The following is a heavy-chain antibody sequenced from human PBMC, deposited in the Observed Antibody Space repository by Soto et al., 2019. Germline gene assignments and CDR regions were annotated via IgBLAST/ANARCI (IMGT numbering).Heavy chain of an antibody. Sequence: QVQLVDSGGGVARPGRSLSFSCEASGFTFKPYGMHWARRAPGKGLEGVAVISYDGSHAYYADSVKGRFTISRDNSKNTLYLQINSLRAEDTAVYYCAKERTYSVASGFDYWGRGTLVTVSS. CDR1: GFTFKPYG. V-gene: IGHV3-30*18. CDR2: ISYDGSHA. D-gene: IGHD1-26*01. CDR3: AKERTYSVASGFDY. J-gene: IGHJ4*02.